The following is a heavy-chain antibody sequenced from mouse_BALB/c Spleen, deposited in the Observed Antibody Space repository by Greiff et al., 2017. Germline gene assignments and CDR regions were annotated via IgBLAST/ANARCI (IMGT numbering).Heavy chain of an antibody. D-gene: IGHD1-1*01. CDR1: GFTFTDYY. CDR2: IRNKANGYTT. V-gene: IGHV7-3*02. J-gene: IGHJ3*01. CDR3: AGGNYAY. Sequence: EVKLVESGGGLVQPGGSLRLSCATSGFTFTDYYMSWVRQPPGKALEWLGFIRNKANGYTTEYSASVKGRFTISRDNSQSILYLQMNTLRAEDSATYYCAGGNYAYWGQGTLVTVSA.